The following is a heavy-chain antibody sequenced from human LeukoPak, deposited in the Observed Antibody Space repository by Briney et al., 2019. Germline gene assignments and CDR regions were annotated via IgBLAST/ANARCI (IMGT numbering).Heavy chain of an antibody. CDR1: GGSISSYY. Sequence: SETLSLTCTVSGGSISSYYWSWIRQPPGKGPEWIGYIYYSGSTNYNPSLKSRVTISVETSKNEFSLKLRSVTAADTAVYYCARVTGYRIEDYFDYWGQGTLVTVSS. J-gene: IGHJ4*02. CDR2: IYYSGST. D-gene: IGHD6-13*01. V-gene: IGHV4-59*01. CDR3: ARVTGYRIEDYFDY.